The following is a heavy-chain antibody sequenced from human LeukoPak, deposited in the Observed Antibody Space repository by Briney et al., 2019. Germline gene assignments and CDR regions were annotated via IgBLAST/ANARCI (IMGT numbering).Heavy chain of an antibody. J-gene: IGHJ6*03. V-gene: IGHV4-59*01. D-gene: IGHD2-2*01. CDR1: GGSISSYY. CDR2: IYYSGST. CDR3: ARSQLLAFYYYMDV. Sequence: SETLSLTCAVSGGSISSYYWSWIRQPPGKGLEWIGYIYYSGSTNYNPSLKSRVTISVDTSKNQLSLKLSSVTAADTAVYYCARSQLLAFYYYMDVWGKGTTVTISS.